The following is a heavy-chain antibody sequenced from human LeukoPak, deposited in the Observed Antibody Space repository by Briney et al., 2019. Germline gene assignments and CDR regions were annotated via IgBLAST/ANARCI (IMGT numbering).Heavy chain of an antibody. V-gene: IGHV4-59*01. CDR2: IYYSGST. CDR3: ARGRVRGVKGWFDP. Sequence: PSETPSLTCTVSGGSISSYYWSWIRQPPGKGLEWIGYIYYSGSTNYNPSLKSRVTISVDTSKNQFSLKLSSVTAADTAVYYCARGRVRGVKGWFDPWGQGTLVTVSS. J-gene: IGHJ5*02. D-gene: IGHD3-10*01. CDR1: GGSISSYY.